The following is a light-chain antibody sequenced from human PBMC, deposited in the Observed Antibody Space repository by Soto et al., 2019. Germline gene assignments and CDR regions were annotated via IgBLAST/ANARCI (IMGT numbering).Light chain of an antibody. J-gene: IGKJ5*01. CDR1: QSVRSN. CDR3: QQYNTWFSIT. CDR2: DTS. V-gene: IGKV3-15*01. Sequence: EIVMTQSPVTLSVSTGERATLSCRASQSVRSNLAWYPQKPGQAPRLVIYDTSTRATGVPARFSGSGSGTEFTLTISSLQSEDFAVYYCQQYNTWFSITFGQGTRLEIK.